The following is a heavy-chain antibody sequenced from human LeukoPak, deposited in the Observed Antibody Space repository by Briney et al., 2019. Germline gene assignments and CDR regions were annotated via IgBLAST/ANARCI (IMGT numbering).Heavy chain of an antibody. CDR2: IYPGDSDT. CDR1: GYSFTSYW. J-gene: IGHJ4*02. CDR3: ARVPSYGSGSSFIDY. Sequence: GESLKISCKGSGYSFTSYWIGWVRQMPGIGLEWVGIIYPGDSDTRYSPSFQGQVTISADKSISTAYLQWSSLKASDTAMYYCARVPSYGSGSSFIDYWGQGTLVTVSS. D-gene: IGHD3-10*01. V-gene: IGHV5-51*01.